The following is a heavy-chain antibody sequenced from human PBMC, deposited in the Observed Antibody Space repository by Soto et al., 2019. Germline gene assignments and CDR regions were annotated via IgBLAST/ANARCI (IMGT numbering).Heavy chain of an antibody. CDR1: GFTFSSYA. CDR2: ISYDGSNK. V-gene: IGHV3-30-3*01. J-gene: IGHJ6*02. Sequence: GGSLRLSCAASGFTFSSYAMHWVRQAPGKGLEWVAVISYDGSNKYYADSVKGRFTISRDNSKNTLYLQMNSLRAEDTAVYYCARDRGVAVAGTGWYYYYGMDVWGQGTTVTVSS. D-gene: IGHD6-19*01. CDR3: ARDRGVAVAGTGWYYYYGMDV.